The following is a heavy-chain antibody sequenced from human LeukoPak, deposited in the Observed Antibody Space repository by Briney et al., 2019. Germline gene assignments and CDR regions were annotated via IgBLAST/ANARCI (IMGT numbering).Heavy chain of an antibody. J-gene: IGHJ6*02. V-gene: IGHV1-8*01. CDR2: MNPNSGNT. Sequence: ASVKVSCKASGYTFTSYDINWVRQATGQGLERMGWMNPNSGNTGYAQKFQGRVTMTRNTSISTAYMELSSLRSEDTAVYYCARGSPLYYDSSGYYYSLWYYYYGMDVWGPGTTVTVSS. D-gene: IGHD3-22*01. CDR1: GYTFTSYD. CDR3: ARGSPLYYDSSGYYYSLWYYYYGMDV.